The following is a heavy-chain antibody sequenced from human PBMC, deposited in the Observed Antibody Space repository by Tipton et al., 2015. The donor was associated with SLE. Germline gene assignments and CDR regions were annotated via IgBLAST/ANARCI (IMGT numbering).Heavy chain of an antibody. V-gene: IGHV4-31*03. CDR1: GDSISSGGYD. Sequence: TLPLTCSVSGDSISSGGYDWTWIRQHPGQGLEWIGNIHHSGSTHYNPSLKSRVTMSVDRSKNHFSLKLSPVTAADTAVYYCARGGVGGYDYFDYWGPGTRVAVSS. D-gene: IGHD5-12*01. CDR2: IHHSGST. J-gene: IGHJ4*02. CDR3: ARGGVGGYDYFDY.